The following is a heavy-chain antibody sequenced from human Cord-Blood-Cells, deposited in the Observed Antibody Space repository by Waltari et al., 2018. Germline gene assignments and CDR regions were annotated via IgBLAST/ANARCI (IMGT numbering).Heavy chain of an antibody. CDR2: INHGVST. CDR1: GGSFSGYY. CDR3: ARASVEIIVVVVAQNYYYGMDV. V-gene: IGHV4-34*01. D-gene: IGHD2-15*01. Sequence: QVQLQQWGAGLLKPSETLSLTCAVYGGSFSGYYWSWIRQPPGNGLEWIGEINHGVSTNDNPSLNGLVTISVGTSKNQFSLDLGAVTSADTAVYYGARASVEIIVVVVAQNYYYGMDVWGQGTTVTVSS. J-gene: IGHJ6*02.